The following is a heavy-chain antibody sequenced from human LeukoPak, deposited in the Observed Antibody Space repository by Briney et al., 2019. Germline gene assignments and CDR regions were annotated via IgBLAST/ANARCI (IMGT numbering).Heavy chain of an antibody. CDR1: GYTFTNYA. J-gene: IGHJ4*02. D-gene: IGHD6-13*01. CDR2: IDPNTGNP. Sequence: GASVKVSCKASGYTFTNYAMNWVRQAPGQGLQWMGWIDPNTGNPTYAQGFTGRFVFSLDTSVSTAYLQISTLKAEDTAVYYCAREGAAAGTYWGQGTLVTVSS. CDR3: AREGAAAGTY. V-gene: IGHV7-4-1*02.